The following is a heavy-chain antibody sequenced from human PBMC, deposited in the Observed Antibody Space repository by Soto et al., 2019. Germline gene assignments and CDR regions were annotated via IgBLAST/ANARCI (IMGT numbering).Heavy chain of an antibody. CDR3: ATDSAEAVAAKEFDY. CDR2: FDPEDGET. CDR1: GYTLTELS. V-gene: IGHV1-24*01. J-gene: IGHJ4*02. Sequence: ASVKVSCKVSGYTLTELSMHWVRQAPGKGLEWMGGFDPEDGETIYAQKFQGRVTMTEDTSTDTAYMELSSLRSEDTAVYYCATDSAEAVAAKEFDYWGQGTLVTVSS. D-gene: IGHD6-19*01.